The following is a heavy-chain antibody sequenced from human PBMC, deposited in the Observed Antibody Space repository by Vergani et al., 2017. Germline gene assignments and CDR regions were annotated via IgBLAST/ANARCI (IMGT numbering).Heavy chain of an antibody. CDR2: IYPGDSDT. J-gene: IGHJ5*02. V-gene: IGHV5-51*03. CDR1: GYSFTSYW. CDR3: AKTHDFSSLYSSYNWFDP. D-gene: IGHD3-3*01. Sequence: EVQLVQSGAEVKKPGESLKISCKGSGYSFTSYWIGWVRQMPGKGLEWMGIIYPGDSDTRYSPSFQGQVTISADKSLSTAYLQWSSLKASDTATYYCAKTHDFSSLYSSYNWFDPWGQGTQVTVSS.